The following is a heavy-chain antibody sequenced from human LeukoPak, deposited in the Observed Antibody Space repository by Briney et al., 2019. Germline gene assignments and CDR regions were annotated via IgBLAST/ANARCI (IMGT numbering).Heavy chain of an antibody. V-gene: IGHV4-59*01. CDR1: GDSISTYY. CDR2: SYYSGST. CDR3: ASRISSGSSWYRPFDH. J-gene: IGHJ4*02. D-gene: IGHD6-13*01. Sequence: SETLSLTCSVSGDSISTYYWTWIRQPPGKGLEWIGSSYYSGSTNYNPSLKSRVTISVDTSKNQFSLKLNSVTAADTAVYYCASRISSGSSWYRPFDHWGQGTLVTVSS.